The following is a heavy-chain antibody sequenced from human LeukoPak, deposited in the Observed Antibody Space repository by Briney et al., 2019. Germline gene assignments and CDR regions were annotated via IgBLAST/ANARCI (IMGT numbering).Heavy chain of an antibody. Sequence: ASVKVSCKASGYTFTGYYMHWVRQAPGQGLEWMGWINPNSGGTNYAQKLQGRVTMTTDTSTSTAYMELRSLRSDDTAVYYCARGYYDLKTYDYWGQGTLVTVSS. J-gene: IGHJ4*02. CDR1: GYTFTGYY. V-gene: IGHV1-2*02. D-gene: IGHD3-22*01. CDR3: ARGYYDLKTYDY. CDR2: INPNSGGT.